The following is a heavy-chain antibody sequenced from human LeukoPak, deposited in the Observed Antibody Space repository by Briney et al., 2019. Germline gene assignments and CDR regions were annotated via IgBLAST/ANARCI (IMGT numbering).Heavy chain of an antibody. CDR3: ASNEKGTYCSSTSCSYFDY. J-gene: IGHJ4*02. CDR1: GGTFSSYT. Sequence: SVKVSCKASGGTFSSYTISWVRQAPGQGLEWMGRIIPILGIANYAQKFQGRVTITADKSTSTAYMELSSLRSEDTAVYYCASNEKGTYCSSTSCSYFDYWGQGTLVTVSS. CDR2: IIPILGIA. D-gene: IGHD2-2*01. V-gene: IGHV1-69*02.